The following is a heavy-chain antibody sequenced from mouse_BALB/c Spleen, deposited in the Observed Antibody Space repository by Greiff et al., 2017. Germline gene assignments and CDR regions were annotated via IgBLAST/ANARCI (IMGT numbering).Heavy chain of an antibody. CDR2: ISYSGST. CDR3: ARCYDGYYAPFAY. CDR1: GYSITSDYA. Sequence: EVQLQQSGPGLVKPSQSLSLTCTVTGYSITSDYAWNWIRQFPGNKLEWMGYISYSGSTSYNPSLKSRISITRDTSKNQFFLQLNSVTTEDTATYYCARCYDGYYAPFAYWGQGTLVTVSA. D-gene: IGHD2-3*01. J-gene: IGHJ3*01. V-gene: IGHV3-2*02.